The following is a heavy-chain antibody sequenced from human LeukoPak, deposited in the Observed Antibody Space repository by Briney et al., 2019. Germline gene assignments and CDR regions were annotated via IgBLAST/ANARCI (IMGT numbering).Heavy chain of an antibody. CDR2: IIPIFGTA. CDR3: ASGDSSVYQLLPNNWFDP. Sequence: ASVKVSCKASGGTFSSYAISWVRQAPGQGLEWMGGIIPIFGTANYAQKFQGRVTITADESTSTAYMELSSLRSEDTAVYYCASGDSSVYQLLPNNWFDPWGQGTLVTVSS. CDR1: GGTFSSYA. D-gene: IGHD2-2*01. V-gene: IGHV1-69*13. J-gene: IGHJ5*02.